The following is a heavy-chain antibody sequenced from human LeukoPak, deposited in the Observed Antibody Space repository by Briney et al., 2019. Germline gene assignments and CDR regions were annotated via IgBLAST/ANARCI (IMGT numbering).Heavy chain of an antibody. CDR1: GGSISSYY. J-gene: IGHJ4*02. CDR2: IYYSGST. V-gene: IGHV4-59*01. Sequence: PSETLSLTCTVSGGSISSYYWTWIRQPPAKGLEWIGFIYYSGSTNYNPSLKSRVTISVDTSKNQFSLKLSSMTAADTAVYYCARGPLRYYFDYWGQGTLVTVSS. D-gene: IGHD3-16*01. CDR3: ARGPLRYYFDY.